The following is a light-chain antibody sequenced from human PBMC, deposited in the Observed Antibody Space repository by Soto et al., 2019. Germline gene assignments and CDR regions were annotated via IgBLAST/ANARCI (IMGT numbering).Light chain of an antibody. Sequence: DIQMTQSPSTLSASVGDRVTITCRASQSISSWLAWYQQKPGKAPKLLIYDASSLESGVPSRFSGSGSGTDFPLTISGRQPDDFATYYCKQYNSYWTFGQGTKVEIK. CDR3: KQYNSYWT. CDR2: DAS. CDR1: QSISSW. J-gene: IGKJ1*01. V-gene: IGKV1-5*01.